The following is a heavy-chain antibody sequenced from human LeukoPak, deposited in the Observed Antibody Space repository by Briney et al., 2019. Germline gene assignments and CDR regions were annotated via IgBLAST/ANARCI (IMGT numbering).Heavy chain of an antibody. D-gene: IGHD3-10*01. CDR3: ARKPSGRLDY. CDR2: INHSGST. CDR1: GGSFSGYY. Sequence: TSETLSLTCAVYGGSFSGYYWSWIRQPPGKGLEWIGEINHSGSTNYNPSLKSRVTISVDTSKNQFSLKPSSVTAADTAVYYCARKPSGRLDYWGQGTLVTVSS. J-gene: IGHJ4*02. V-gene: IGHV4-34*01.